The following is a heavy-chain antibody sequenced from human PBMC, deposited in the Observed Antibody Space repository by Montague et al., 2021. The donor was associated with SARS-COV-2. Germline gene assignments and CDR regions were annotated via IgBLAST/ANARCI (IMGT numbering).Heavy chain of an antibody. CDR3: TREGYQVIWAVYYYYGMDV. Sequence: SETLSLTCAVSGGSFSGYYWSWIRQPPGQGLEWIGEIYLSGSTTXHPSLKSRVTISVDTSKNQFSLTLSSVTAADTAVYYCTREGYQVIWAVYYYYGMDVWGQGTTVTVSS. CDR1: GGSFSGYY. CDR2: IYLSGST. V-gene: IGHV4-34*01. J-gene: IGHJ6*02. D-gene: IGHD2-21*01.